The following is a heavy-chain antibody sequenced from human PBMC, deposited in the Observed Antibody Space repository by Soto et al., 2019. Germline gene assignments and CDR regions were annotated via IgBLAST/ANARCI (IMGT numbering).Heavy chain of an antibody. V-gene: IGHV3-7*03. CDR2: IKEDGSEM. Sequence: AGSLRLSCAASGFTFSNYWMNWVRQAPGKGLEWVANIKEDGSEMNYVDSVKGRFTISRDNAKNSVYLQMNYLRAEDTAVYYCLSFWTDSWGQGTLVTVSS. CDR3: LSFWTDS. D-gene: IGHD1-1*01. CDR1: GFTFSNYW. J-gene: IGHJ4*02.